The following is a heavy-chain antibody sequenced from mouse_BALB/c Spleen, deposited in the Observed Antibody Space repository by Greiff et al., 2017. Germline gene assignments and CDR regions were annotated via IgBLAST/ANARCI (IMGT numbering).Heavy chain of an antibody. V-gene: IGHV5-12-2*01. J-gene: IGHJ1*01. CDR3: ARHDYGNYRYFDV. D-gene: IGHD2-1*01. CDR2: ISNGGGST. CDR1: GFTFSSYT. Sequence: EVKLEESGGGLVQPGGSLKLSCAASGFTFSSYTMSWVRQTPEKRLEWVAYISNGGGSTYYPDTVKGRFTISRDNDKNTLYLQMSSLKSEDTAMYYCARHDYGNYRYFDVWGAGTTVTVSS.